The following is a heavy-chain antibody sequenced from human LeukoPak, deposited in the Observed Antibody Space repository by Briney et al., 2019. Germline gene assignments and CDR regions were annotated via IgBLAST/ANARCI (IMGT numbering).Heavy chain of an antibody. Sequence: SVKVSCKAFGGTFSSYAISWVRQAPGQGLEWMGRIIPILGIANYAQKFQGRVTITADKSTSTAYMELSSLRSEDTAVYYCARDGGSIAARGYFDYWGQGTLVTVSS. D-gene: IGHD6-6*01. CDR2: IIPILGIA. V-gene: IGHV1-69*04. CDR1: GGTFSSYA. CDR3: ARDGGSIAARGYFDY. J-gene: IGHJ4*02.